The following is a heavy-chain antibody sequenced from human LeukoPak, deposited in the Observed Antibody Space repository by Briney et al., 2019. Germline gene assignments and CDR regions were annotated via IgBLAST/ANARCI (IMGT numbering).Heavy chain of an antibody. CDR1: GFTFSSYG. V-gene: IGHV3-30*18. Sequence: GGSLRLSCAASGFTFSSYGMHWVRQAPGKGLEWVAVISYDGSNKYYADSVKGRFTISRDNSKNTLYLQMNSLRAENTAVYYCAKDLGYCSGGSCYRFDYWGQGTLVTVSS. J-gene: IGHJ4*02. CDR2: ISYDGSNK. D-gene: IGHD2-15*01. CDR3: AKDLGYCSGGSCYRFDY.